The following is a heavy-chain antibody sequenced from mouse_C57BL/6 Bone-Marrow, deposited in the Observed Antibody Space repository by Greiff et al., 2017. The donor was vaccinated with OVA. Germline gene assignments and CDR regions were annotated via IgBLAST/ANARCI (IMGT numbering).Heavy chain of an antibody. CDR2: IHPSDSDT. D-gene: IGHD2-1*01. J-gene: IGHJ3*01. Sequence: QVQLQQSGAELVKPGASVKVSCKASGYTFTSYWMHWVKQRPGQGLEWIGRIHPSDSDTNFNQKFKGKATLTVDKSSSTAYMQLSSLTSEDSAVYYCAIPHYYGKGAYWGQGTLVTVSA. CDR3: AIPHYYGKGAY. V-gene: IGHV1-74*01. CDR1: GYTFTSYW.